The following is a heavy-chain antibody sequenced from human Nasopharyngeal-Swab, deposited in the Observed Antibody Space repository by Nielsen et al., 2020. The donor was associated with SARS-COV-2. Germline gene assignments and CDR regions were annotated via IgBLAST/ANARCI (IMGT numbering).Heavy chain of an antibody. V-gene: IGHV3-23*01. D-gene: IGHD3-3*01. CDR3: AKVRFSMYFFDMDV. CDR1: GYTFSSYA. CDR2: SASDDNT. Sequence: GESLKIPCAASGYTFSSYAMNWVRQAPGKGLEWVSTSASDDNTFYADSVKGRFTISRDKSKSTVHLQMNSLRAEDTAVYFCAKVRFSMYFFDMDVWGQGTTVTVSS. J-gene: IGHJ6*03.